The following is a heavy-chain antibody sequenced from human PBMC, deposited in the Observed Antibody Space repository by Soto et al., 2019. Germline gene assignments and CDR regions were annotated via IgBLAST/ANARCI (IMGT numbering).Heavy chain of an antibody. CDR2: THYIGST. CDR3: AALRFLEWSPARFFDD. CDR1: DGSISSYY. D-gene: IGHD3-3*01. V-gene: IGHV4-59*12. J-gene: IGHJ4*02. Sequence: SETLSLTCTVSDGSISSYYWSWVRQPPGKGLEWIGSTHYIGSTNYNPSLKSRVTISVDTSKNQFSLKLSSVTAADTAVYYCAALRFLEWSPARFFDDWGRGTLVTVS.